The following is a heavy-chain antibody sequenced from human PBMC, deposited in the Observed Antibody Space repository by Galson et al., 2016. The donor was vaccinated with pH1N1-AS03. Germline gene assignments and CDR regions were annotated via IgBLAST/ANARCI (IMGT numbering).Heavy chain of an antibody. CDR2: IYYTGST. J-gene: IGHJ4*02. Sequence: TLSLTCTVSGGSISTYDWSWVRQPPGKGPEWIGNIYYTGSTNYNPSLRSRVSISVDTSKNQFSLNMTSVTAADTAVYHCARALRIEAASLYYFEYWGQGTLAAVSS. CDR1: GGSISTYD. V-gene: IGHV4-59*01. CDR3: ARALRIEAASLYYFEY. D-gene: IGHD6-13*01.